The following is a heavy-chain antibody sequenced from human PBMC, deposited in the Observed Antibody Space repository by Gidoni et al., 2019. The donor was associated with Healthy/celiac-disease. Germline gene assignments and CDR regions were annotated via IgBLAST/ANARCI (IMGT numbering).Heavy chain of an antibody. CDR1: GFSLSTSGVG. Sequence: QITLKESGPTLVKPTQTLTLTCTFSGFSLSTSGVGVGWIRQPPGKALEWLALIYWDDDKRYSPSLKSRLTITKDTSKNQVVLTMTNMDPVDTATYYCAHLSHYGDSEGLRYWGQGTLVTVSS. CDR2: IYWDDDK. V-gene: IGHV2-5*02. D-gene: IGHD4-17*01. CDR3: AHLSHYGDSEGLRY. J-gene: IGHJ4*02.